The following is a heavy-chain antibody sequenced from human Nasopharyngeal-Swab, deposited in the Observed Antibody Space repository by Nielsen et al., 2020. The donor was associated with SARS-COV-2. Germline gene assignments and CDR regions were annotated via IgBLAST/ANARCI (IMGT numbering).Heavy chain of an antibody. J-gene: IGHJ3*02. CDR3: AREKVLFGWSSSSGDAFDI. Sequence: SATLSLTCTVSGDSLSRYYLTWIRQPPGKGLEWIGYIHYTGSTNYNPSLKSRVAILLDTPKNQFSLKLTSVTAADTAVYYCAREKVLFGWSSSSGDAFDIWGQGTMVTVSS. V-gene: IGHV4-59*01. D-gene: IGHD6-6*01. CDR1: GDSLSRYY. CDR2: IHYTGST.